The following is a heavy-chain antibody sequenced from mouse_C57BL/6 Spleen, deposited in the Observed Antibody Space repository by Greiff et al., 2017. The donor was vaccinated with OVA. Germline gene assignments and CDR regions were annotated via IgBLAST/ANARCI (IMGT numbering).Heavy chain of an antibody. CDR1: GYAFSSSW. V-gene: IGHV1-82*01. CDR3: ARADYGNYVGYAMDY. J-gene: IGHJ4*01. D-gene: IGHD2-1*01. Sequence: VQRVESGPELVKPGASVKISCKASGYAFSSSWMNWVKQRPGKGLEWIGRIYPGDGDTNYNGKFKGKATLTADKSSSTAYMQLSSLTSEDSAVYFCARADYGNYVGYAMDYWGQGTSVTVSS. CDR2: IYPGDGDT.